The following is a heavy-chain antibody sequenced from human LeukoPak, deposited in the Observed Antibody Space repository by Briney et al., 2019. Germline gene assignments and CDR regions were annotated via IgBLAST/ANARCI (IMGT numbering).Heavy chain of an antibody. CDR3: ARRLGIVGAVDY. Sequence: SGTLSLTCAVSGASISSSNWWSWVRQPPGNGLEWIGEIYHSGEINYNPSPKSRVTMSVDKSKKQFSLRLTSVTAADTAMYYCARRLGIVGAVDYWGQGTLVTVSS. V-gene: IGHV4-4*02. J-gene: IGHJ4*02. CDR1: GASISSSNW. CDR2: IYHSGEI. D-gene: IGHD1-26*01.